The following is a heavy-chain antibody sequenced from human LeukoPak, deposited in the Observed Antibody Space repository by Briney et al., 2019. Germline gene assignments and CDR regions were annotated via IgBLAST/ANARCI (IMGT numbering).Heavy chain of an antibody. V-gene: IGHV3-23*01. D-gene: IGHD4-17*01. Sequence: GGSLRLSCAASGFTFSSYAMSWVRQAPGKGLEWVSAISGSGGSTYYADSVKGRFTISRDNSKNTLYLQMNSLRAEDTAVYYCAKLHYGDYVAEYFQHWGQGTLVTVSS. CDR1: GFTFSSYA. J-gene: IGHJ1*01. CDR2: ISGSGGST. CDR3: AKLHYGDYVAEYFQH.